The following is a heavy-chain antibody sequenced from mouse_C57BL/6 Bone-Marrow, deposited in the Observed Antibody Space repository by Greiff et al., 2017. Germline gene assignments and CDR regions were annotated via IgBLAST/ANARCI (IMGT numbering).Heavy chain of an antibody. J-gene: IGHJ1*03. CDR1: GYTFTSYG. D-gene: IGHD1-1*01. CDR3: SRDYYGSSYGWYFDV. CDR2: IYPRSGNT. V-gene: IGHV1-81*01. Sequence: QVQLQQSGAELARPGASVKLSCKASGYTFTSYGISWVKQRTGQGLEWIGEIYPRSGNTYYTEKLKGKATLTADKSSSTAYMELRSLTSADSAVYFCSRDYYGSSYGWYFDVWGTGTTVTVSS.